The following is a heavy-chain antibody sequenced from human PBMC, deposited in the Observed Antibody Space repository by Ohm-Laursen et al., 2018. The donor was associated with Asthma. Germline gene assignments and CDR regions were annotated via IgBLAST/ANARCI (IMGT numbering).Heavy chain of an antibody. CDR2: ISTTSNTI. Sequence: SLRLSCSGSGFTFSNYYMSWIRQAPGKGLEWVSYISTTSNTIYYADSVKGRFTISRDNAKSSLYLQMNNLRADDTAVYYCARDPPVTTVTTGEYFDFWGQGTPVTVSS. CDR1: GFTFSNYY. J-gene: IGHJ4*02. D-gene: IGHD4-17*01. CDR3: ARDPPVTTVTTGEYFDF. V-gene: IGHV3-11*01.